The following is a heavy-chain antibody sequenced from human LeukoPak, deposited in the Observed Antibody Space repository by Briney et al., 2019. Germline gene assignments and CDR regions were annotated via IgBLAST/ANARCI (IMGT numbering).Heavy chain of an antibody. V-gene: IGHV4-34*01. CDR2: INHSGST. CDR3: ARASYYYDSSGYWPQGTSEYFQH. J-gene: IGHJ1*01. Sequence: PSETLSLTCAVYGGSFSGYYWSWIRKPPGKGLEWIGEINHSGSTNYNPSLKSRVTISVDTSKNQFSLKLSSVTAADTAVYYCARASYYYDSSGYWPQGTSEYFQHWGQGTLVTVSS. CDR1: GGSFSGYY. D-gene: IGHD3-22*01.